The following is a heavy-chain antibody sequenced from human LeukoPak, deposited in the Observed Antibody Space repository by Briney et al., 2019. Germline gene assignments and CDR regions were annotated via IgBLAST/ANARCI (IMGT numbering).Heavy chain of an antibody. CDR2: INHSGST. V-gene: IGHV4-34*01. CDR3: ARERYNWNQDDAFDI. CDR1: GGSFSGYY. Sequence: SETLSLTCAVYGGSFSGYYWSWIRQPPGKGLEGIGEINHSGSTNYNPSLKSRVTISVDTSKNQFSLKLSSVTAADTAVYYCARERYNWNQDDAFDIWGQGTMVTVSS. D-gene: IGHD1-20*01. J-gene: IGHJ3*02.